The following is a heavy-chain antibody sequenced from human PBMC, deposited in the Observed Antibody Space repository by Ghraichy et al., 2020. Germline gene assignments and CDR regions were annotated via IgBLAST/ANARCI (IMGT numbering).Heavy chain of an antibody. CDR3: ARDYGLGSDGAADV. CDR1: GFTLGNYG. CDR2: IYYDGSTK. J-gene: IGHJ6*02. Sequence: GGSLRLSCAVSGFTLGNYGIHWVRQAPGKGLEWVAVIYYDGSTKYYGESVKGRVSVSRDNHKNTVYLQMSRLRAEDTAVYYCARDYGLGSDGAADVWGQGTTVTVSS. V-gene: IGHV3-33*01. D-gene: IGHD3-10*01.